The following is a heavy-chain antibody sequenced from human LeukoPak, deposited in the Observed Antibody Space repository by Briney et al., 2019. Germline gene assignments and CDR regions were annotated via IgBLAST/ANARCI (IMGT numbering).Heavy chain of an antibody. Sequence: SETLSLTCTVSGGSIGSYYWSWIRQPPGKGLEWIGYIYYSGSTNYNPSLKSRVTISVDTSKNQFSLKLSSVTAADTAVYYCARGSGALPLDYWGQGTLVTVSS. D-gene: IGHD3-3*01. CDR3: ARGSGALPLDY. CDR1: GGSIGSYY. J-gene: IGHJ4*02. V-gene: IGHV4-59*08. CDR2: IYYSGST.